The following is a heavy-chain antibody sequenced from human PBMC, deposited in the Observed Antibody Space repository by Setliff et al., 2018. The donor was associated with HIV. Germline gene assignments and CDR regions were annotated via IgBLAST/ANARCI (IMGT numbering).Heavy chain of an antibody. V-gene: IGHV4-39*01. Sequence: PSETLSLTCTVSGGSASNSRYYWAWIRQPPGKGLEYIGSIHYNEKTYYNPSLKSRVTISIDTSKNQFSLNLNSVTAADTAVYYCSNWNTTVDADSWGQGTLVTVS. CDR2: IHYNEKT. D-gene: IGHD1-1*01. CDR3: SNWNTTVDADS. CDR1: GGSASNSRYY. J-gene: IGHJ4*02.